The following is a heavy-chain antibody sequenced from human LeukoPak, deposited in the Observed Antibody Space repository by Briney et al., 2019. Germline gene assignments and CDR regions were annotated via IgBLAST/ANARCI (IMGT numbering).Heavy chain of an antibody. D-gene: IGHD3-22*01. Sequence: GGSLRLSCAASGFTFSSYGMHWVRQAPGKGLEWVAVIWYDGSSKYYADSVKGRFTISRDNSKNTLYLQMNSLRAEDTAVYYCARSASVSSGSPSFDYWGQGTLVTVSS. CDR2: IWYDGSSK. V-gene: IGHV3-33*01. CDR1: GFTFSSYG. CDR3: ARSASVSSGSPSFDY. J-gene: IGHJ4*02.